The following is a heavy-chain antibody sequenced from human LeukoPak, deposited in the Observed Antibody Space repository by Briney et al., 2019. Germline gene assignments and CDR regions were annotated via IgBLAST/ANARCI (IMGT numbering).Heavy chain of an antibody. V-gene: IGHV5-51*01. D-gene: IGHD6-13*01. J-gene: IGHJ4*02. CDR1: GYTFTSYW. Sequence: GEPLKISCKGSGYTFTSYWIGWVRQLPGKGLEWMGIIYPGDSDTRYSPSFQGQVTISADKSISTAYLQWTSLKASDTAIYYCAAQTDSSWLPTAYFDYWGQGTLVTVSS. CDR2: IYPGDSDT. CDR3: AAQTDSSWLPTAYFDY.